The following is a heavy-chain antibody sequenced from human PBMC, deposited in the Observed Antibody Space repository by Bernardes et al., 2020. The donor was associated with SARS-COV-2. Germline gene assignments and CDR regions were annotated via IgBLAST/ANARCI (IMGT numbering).Heavy chain of an antibody. CDR1: GFTFSSYA. CDR2: MSYDGSTE. Sequence: GGSLRLSCVASGFTFSSYAVHWVRQAPGKGLEWVAVMSYDGSTEYYADSVKGRFTISRDSSKNTLYLQMDSLRVEDTAVYYCASGLPSGYDIESTDYWGQGTLVTVSS. J-gene: IGHJ4*02. V-gene: IGHV3-30-3*01. D-gene: IGHD5-12*01. CDR3: ASGLPSGYDIESTDY.